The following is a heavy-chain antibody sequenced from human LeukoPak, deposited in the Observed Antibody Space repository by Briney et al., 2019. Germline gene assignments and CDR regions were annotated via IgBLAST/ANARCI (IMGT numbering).Heavy chain of an antibody. CDR3: ARYGNGEPPE. CDR1: GGGFSSYA. V-gene: IGHV1-69*04. J-gene: IGHJ4*02. D-gene: IGHD4-17*01. CDR2: IIPILGIA. Sequence: SVKVSCKASGGGFSSYAISWVRPSPGPGLEWMGRIIPILGIANYAQKFQGRVTITADKSTSTAYMELSSLRSEDTAVYYCARYGNGEPPEWGQGTLVTVSS.